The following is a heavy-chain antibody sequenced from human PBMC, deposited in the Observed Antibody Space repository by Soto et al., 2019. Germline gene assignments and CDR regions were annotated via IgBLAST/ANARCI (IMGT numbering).Heavy chain of an antibody. CDR3: ARAQPFGLWSGYYTKNYYYYGMDV. Sequence: SVKVSCKSSGGTFSSYSISWVRQAPGQGLECMGWIIPIFGTANYAQKLQGRVTITADESTSTAYMELSSLRSEDTAVYYCARAQPFGLWSGYYTKNYYYYGMDVWGQGTTVTVSS. D-gene: IGHD3-3*01. CDR2: IIPIFGTA. J-gene: IGHJ6*02. V-gene: IGHV1-69*13. CDR1: GGTFSSYS.